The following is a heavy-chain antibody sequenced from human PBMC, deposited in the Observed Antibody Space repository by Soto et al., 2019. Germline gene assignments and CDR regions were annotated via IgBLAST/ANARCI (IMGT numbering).Heavy chain of an antibody. Sequence: EVQLVESGGGLVQPGGSLRLSCAASGFTFSSYSMNWVRQAPGKGLQWVSYISSSSSTIYYADSVKGRFTISRDNAKNSLYLQMNSLRAEDTAVYYCARSPPKVEYYYGSGTKTIGWFDPWGQGTLVTVSS. V-gene: IGHV3-48*01. D-gene: IGHD3-10*01. CDR3: ARSPPKVEYYYGSGTKTIGWFDP. CDR2: ISSSSSTI. CDR1: GFTFSSYS. J-gene: IGHJ5*02.